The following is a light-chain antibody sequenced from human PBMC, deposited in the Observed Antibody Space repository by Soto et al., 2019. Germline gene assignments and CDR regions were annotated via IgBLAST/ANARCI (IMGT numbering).Light chain of an antibody. CDR2: GAS. V-gene: IGKV3-20*01. Sequence: ESVLTQSPGTLSLSPGEKATLSCRASQSVSSSYLAWYQQKPGQAPRLLIYGASSRATGIPDRFSGSGSGTDFTLTVSRLEPEDFAMYYFQQFGSSSWTFGQGTKVEIK. CDR3: QQFGSSSWT. J-gene: IGKJ1*01. CDR1: QSVSSSY.